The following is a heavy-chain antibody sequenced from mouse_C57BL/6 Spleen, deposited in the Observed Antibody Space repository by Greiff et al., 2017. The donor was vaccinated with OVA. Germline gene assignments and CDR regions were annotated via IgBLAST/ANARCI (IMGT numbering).Heavy chain of an antibody. CDR1: GYTFTSYW. CDR3: ARSGYGIKAMDY. V-gene: IGHV1-61*01. D-gene: IGHD3-1*01. Sequence: QVQLQQPGAELVRPGSSVKLSCKASGYTFTSYWMDWVKQRPGQGLEWIGNIYPSDSETHYNQKFKDKATLTVDKSSSTAYMQLSSLTSEDSAVYDCARSGYGIKAMDYWGQGTSVTVSS. CDR2: IYPSDSET. J-gene: IGHJ4*01.